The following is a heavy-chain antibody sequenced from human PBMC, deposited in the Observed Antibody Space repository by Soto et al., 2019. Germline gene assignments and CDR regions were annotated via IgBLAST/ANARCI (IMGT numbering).Heavy chain of an antibody. Sequence: QPGGSLRLSCAASGFTLSSYAMSWVRQSPGKGLEWVSAISGSGGSTYYADSVKGRFTISRDNSKNTLYLQMNSLRAEDTAVYYCAKDYDFWSGYYFDYWGQGTLVTVSS. V-gene: IGHV3-23*01. CDR3: AKDYDFWSGYYFDY. CDR2: ISGSGGST. D-gene: IGHD3-3*01. J-gene: IGHJ4*02. CDR1: GFTLSSYA.